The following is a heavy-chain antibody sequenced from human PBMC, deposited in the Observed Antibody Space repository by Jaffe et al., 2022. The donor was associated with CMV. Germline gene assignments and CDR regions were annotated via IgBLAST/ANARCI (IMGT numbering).Heavy chain of an antibody. Sequence: QVQLQESGPGLVKPSETLSLTCTVSGGSISSYYWSWIRQPPGKGLEWIGYIYYSGSTNYNPSLKSRVTISVDTSKNQFSLKLSSVTAADTAVYYCARQGGQRGYSYGWGYMDVWGKGTTVTVSS. CDR3: ARQGGQRGYSYGWGYMDV. CDR2: IYYSGST. CDR1: GGSISSYY. J-gene: IGHJ6*03. V-gene: IGHV4-59*08. D-gene: IGHD5-18*01.